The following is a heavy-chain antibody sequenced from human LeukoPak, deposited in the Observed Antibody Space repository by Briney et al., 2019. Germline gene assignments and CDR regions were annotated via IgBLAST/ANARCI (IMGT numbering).Heavy chain of an antibody. D-gene: IGHD3-3*01. CDR1: GGSFSGYY. J-gene: IGHJ4*02. V-gene: IGHV4-34*01. CDR2: INHSGST. Sequence: SETLSLTXAAYGGSFSGYYWSWIRQPPGKGLEWIGEINHSGSTNYNPSLKSRVTISVDTSKNQFSLKLSSVTAADTAVYYCARGRLLGMVIIGYWGQGTLVTVSS. CDR3: ARGRLLGMVIIGY.